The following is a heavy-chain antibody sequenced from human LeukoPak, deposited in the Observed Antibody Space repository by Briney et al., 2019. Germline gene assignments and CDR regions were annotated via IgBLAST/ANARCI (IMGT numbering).Heavy chain of an antibody. Sequence: SETLSLTCAVYGGSFSGYYWSWIRQPPGKGLEWIGEINHSGSTNYNPSLKSRVTISVGTSKNQFSLKLSSVTAADTAVYYCARGRKSLNYYYYYGMDVWGQGTTVTVSS. V-gene: IGHV4-34*01. D-gene: IGHD4/OR15-4a*01. J-gene: IGHJ6*02. CDR3: ARGRKSLNYYYYYGMDV. CDR1: GGSFSGYY. CDR2: INHSGST.